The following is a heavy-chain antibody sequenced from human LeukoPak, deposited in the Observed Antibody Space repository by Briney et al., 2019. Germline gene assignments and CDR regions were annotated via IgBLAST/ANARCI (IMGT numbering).Heavy chain of an antibody. J-gene: IGHJ4*02. V-gene: IGHV4-59*11. CDR2: VLDNVRT. D-gene: IGHD5-18*01. CDR1: GGSISSLY. Sequence: SETLSLTCTVSGGSISSLYWSWVRQPPGKGLEWIGYVLDNVRTKDNPSLNSRFTLSADTSKNQFSLRLTSVTAADTAVYYCATIKRGNIFGFFDFWGQGILVTVSS. CDR3: ATIKRGNIFGFFDF.